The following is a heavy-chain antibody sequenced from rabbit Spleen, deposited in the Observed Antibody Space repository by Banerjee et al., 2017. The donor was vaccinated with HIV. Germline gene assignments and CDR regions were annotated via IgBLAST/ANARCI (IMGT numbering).Heavy chain of an antibody. CDR3: ARDGAGGSYFAL. CDR1: GFTLSRYY. D-gene: IGHD8-1*01. J-gene: IGHJ4*01. Sequence: QLEESAGGLVQPGGSLKLSCKASGFTLSRYYMNWVRQAPGKGLEWIGYIDPVFGSTYYASWVNGRFSISRENTQNTVFLQMTSLTAADTATYFCARDGAGGSYFALWGPGTLVTVS. V-gene: IGHV1S7*01. CDR2: IDPVFGST.